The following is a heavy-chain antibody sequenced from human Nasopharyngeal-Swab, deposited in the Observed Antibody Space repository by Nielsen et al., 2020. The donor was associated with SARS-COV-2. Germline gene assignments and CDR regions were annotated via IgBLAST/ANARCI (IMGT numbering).Heavy chain of an antibody. Sequence: GGSLRLSCAASGFTVSSNYMSWVRQAPGKGLEWVSVIYSGGSTYYADSVKGRFTISRDNSKNTLYLQMNSLRAEDTAVYYCARDPRGSGYYYYYGMDVWGQGTTVTVSS. CDR1: GFTVSSNY. CDR3: ARDPRGSGYYYYYGMDV. CDR2: IYSGGST. V-gene: IGHV3-53*01. J-gene: IGHJ6*02. D-gene: IGHD3-16*01.